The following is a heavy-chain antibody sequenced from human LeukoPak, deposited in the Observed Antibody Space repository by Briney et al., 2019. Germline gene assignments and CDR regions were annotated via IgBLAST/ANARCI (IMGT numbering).Heavy chain of an antibody. Sequence: GGSLRLSCAASGFTFDDYAMHWVRQAPGKGLEWVSGISWNSGSIGYADSVKGRLTISRDNAKNSLYLQMNSLRAEDTAVYYCAREFMSVTNHWGQGTLVTVSS. CDR1: GFTFDDYA. J-gene: IGHJ5*02. D-gene: IGHD4-17*01. CDR3: AREFMSVTNH. CDR2: ISWNSGSI. V-gene: IGHV3-9*01.